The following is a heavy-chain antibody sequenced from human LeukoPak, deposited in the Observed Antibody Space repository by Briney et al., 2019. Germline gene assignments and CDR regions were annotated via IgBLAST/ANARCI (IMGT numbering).Heavy chain of an antibody. D-gene: IGHD3-16*02. CDR1: GGSISSYY. CDR2: IYYSGST. CDR3: ADRNFQH. V-gene: IGHV4-59*01. J-gene: IGHJ1*01. Sequence: SETLSLTCTVSGGSISSYYWSWIRQPPGKGLEWIGYIYYSGSTNHNPSLKSRVTISVDTSKNQFSLKLSSVTAADTAVYYCADRNFQHWGQGTLVTVSS.